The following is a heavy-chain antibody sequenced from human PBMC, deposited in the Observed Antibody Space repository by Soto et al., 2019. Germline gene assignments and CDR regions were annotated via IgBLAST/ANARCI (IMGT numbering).Heavy chain of an antibody. D-gene: IGHD5-18*01. Sequence: EVQLVESGGGLVQHGVSLRLSCAASGFTCSNYWMTWVRQAPGRGLEWVATIKQDGSDKYFVDSVKGGFTISRDNAKGSLYLQMSILRAEDTALYYCASWVGYMGVHVWSQVTTVTV. V-gene: IGHV3-7*01. J-gene: IGHJ6*02. CDR2: IKQDGSDK. CDR3: ASWVGYMGVHV. CDR1: GFTCSNYW.